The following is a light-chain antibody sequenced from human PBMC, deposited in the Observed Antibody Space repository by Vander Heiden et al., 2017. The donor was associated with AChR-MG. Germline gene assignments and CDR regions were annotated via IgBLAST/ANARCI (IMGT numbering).Light chain of an antibody. V-gene: IGLV2-14*03. CDR2: DVS. Sequence: QSALTHPASVSGSPGQPITISCTGTSSDVGGYNYVSWYQQHPGKAPKLMIYDVSNRPSGVSNRFSGSKSGNTASLTISGLQAEDEADYYCSSYTSSSTSVVFGGGTKLTVL. CDR1: SSDVGGYNY. CDR3: SSYTSSSTSVV. J-gene: IGLJ2*01.